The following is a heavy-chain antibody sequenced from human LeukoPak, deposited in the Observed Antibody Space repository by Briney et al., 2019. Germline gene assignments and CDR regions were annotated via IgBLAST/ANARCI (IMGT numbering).Heavy chain of an antibody. D-gene: IGHD3-22*01. J-gene: IGHJ1*01. Sequence: ASVKVSCKASGYIFTDYYIHWVRQAPGQGLEWMGWINPHSGGTNYARLFHGRVSMTRDTSITTAYMELSRLRSDDTATYYCAKTDNKYDSRLLFNWGQGTQIIVSS. CDR2: INPHSGGT. CDR3: AKTDNKYDSRLLFN. CDR1: GYIFTDYY. V-gene: IGHV1-2*02.